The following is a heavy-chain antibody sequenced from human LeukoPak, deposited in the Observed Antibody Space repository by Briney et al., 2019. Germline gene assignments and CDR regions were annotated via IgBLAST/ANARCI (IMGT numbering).Heavy chain of an antibody. V-gene: IGHV3-30*18. Sequence: GGSLRLSCAASGFTFSSYGMHWVRQAPGKGLEWVAVISYDGSNKYYADSVKGRFTISRDNSKNTLYLQMNSLRAEDTAVYYCAKDRQWEMVYWGQGTLVTVSS. CDR3: AKDRQWEMVY. CDR2: ISYDGSNK. CDR1: GFTFSSYG. J-gene: IGHJ4*02. D-gene: IGHD1-26*01.